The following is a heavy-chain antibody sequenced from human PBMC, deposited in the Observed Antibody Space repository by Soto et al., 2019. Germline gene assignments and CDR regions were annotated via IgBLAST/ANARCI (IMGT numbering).Heavy chain of an antibody. CDR2: IYYSGST. J-gene: IGHJ5*02. V-gene: IGHV4-61*01. Sequence: QVQLQESGPGLVKPSETLSLTCTVSGGSVSSGSYYWSWIRQPPGKGLEWIGYIYYSGSTNYNPSLKSRVTISVDKSKNQFSLKLSSVTAADTAVYYCARDVLDGSGSYGNWFDPWGQGTLVTVSS. D-gene: IGHD3-10*01. CDR3: ARDVLDGSGSYGNWFDP. CDR1: GGSVSSGSYY.